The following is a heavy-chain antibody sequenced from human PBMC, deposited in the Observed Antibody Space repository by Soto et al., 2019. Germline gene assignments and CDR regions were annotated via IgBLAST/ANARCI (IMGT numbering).Heavy chain of an antibody. D-gene: IGHD6-19*01. CDR3: ARAGGLGAVAVDY. Sequence: QLQLQESGSGLVKPSQTLSLTCAVSGGSISSGGYSWSWIRQPPGKGLEWIGYIYHSGSTYYNPSLKRRVTLSVDTSKNQFSLKLSSVTAADTAVYYCARAGGLGAVAVDYWGQGTLVTVSS. J-gene: IGHJ4*02. CDR1: GGSISSGGYS. V-gene: IGHV4-30-2*01. CDR2: IYHSGST.